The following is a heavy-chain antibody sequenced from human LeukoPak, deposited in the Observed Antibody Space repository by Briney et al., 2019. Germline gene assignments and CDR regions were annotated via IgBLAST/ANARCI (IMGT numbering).Heavy chain of an antibody. CDR1: GDSISTYH. CDR3: ARDKQHSYGRYFDH. J-gene: IGHJ4*02. CDR2: MQSTGNS. V-gene: IGHV4-59*01. D-gene: IGHD5-18*01. Sequence: QVQLQESGPGLVKPSETVSLPCSVSGDSISTYHWNWIRQSPGKGLGGIGYMQSTGNSKYNPSLRSRVTIFVGTSKSQVALILSSVTAADTAVYYCARDKQHSYGRYFDHWGQGALVTVSS.